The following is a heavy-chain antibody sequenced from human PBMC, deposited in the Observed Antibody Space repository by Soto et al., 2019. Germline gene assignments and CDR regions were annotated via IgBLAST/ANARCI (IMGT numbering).Heavy chain of an antibody. CDR3: ARDSLDSSSWENWFDP. D-gene: IGHD6-13*01. CDR1: GFTFSSYG. CDR2: IWYDGSNK. V-gene: IGHV3-33*01. Sequence: SLRLSCAASGFTFSSYGMHWVRQAPGKGLEWVAVIWYDGSNKYYADSVKGRFTISRDNSKNTLYLQMNSLRAEDTAVYYCARDSLDSSSWENWFDPWGQGTLVTVS. J-gene: IGHJ5*02.